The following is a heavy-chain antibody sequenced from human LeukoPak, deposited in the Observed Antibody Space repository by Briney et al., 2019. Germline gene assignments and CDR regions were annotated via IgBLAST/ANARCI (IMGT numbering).Heavy chain of an antibody. CDR2: ISYDGSNK. Sequence: GGSLRLSCAASGFTFSSYAMHWVRQAPGTGLEWVAVISYDGSNKYYAGSVKGRFTISRDNSKNTLYLQMNSLRAEDTAVYYCARTPGTTKTYYFDYWGQGTLVTVSS. D-gene: IGHD4-17*01. V-gene: IGHV3-30-3*01. CDR1: GFTFSSYA. J-gene: IGHJ4*02. CDR3: ARTPGTTKTYYFDY.